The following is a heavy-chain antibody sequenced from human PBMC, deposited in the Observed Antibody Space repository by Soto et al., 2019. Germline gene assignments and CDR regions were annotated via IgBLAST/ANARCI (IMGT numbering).Heavy chain of an antibody. CDR1: GGSISSGGYY. Sequence: SETLSLTCTFSGGSISSGGYYWSWIRQQPGKGLEWIGYIYYSGSTYYNPSLKSRVTISVDTSKNQFSLKLSSVTAADTAVYYCARDLGFCSSTSCYPYFDPWGQGTLVTVSS. CDR3: ARDLGFCSSTSCYPYFDP. J-gene: IGHJ5*02. D-gene: IGHD2-2*01. V-gene: IGHV4-31*03. CDR2: IYYSGST.